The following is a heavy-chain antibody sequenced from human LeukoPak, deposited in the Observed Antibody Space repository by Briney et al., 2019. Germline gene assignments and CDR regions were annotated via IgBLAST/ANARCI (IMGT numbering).Heavy chain of an antibody. D-gene: IGHD6-19*01. CDR3: AKDMSSIAFYDMDV. CDR2: ISRNSGSI. CDR1: GFTFDDYA. Sequence: GRSLRLSCAASGFTFDDYAMHWVRQAPGKGLEWVSGISRNSGSIGYADSVKGRFTISRDNAKNSLYLQMNSLRAEDTALYFCAKDMSSIAFYDMDVWGQGTTVTVSS. J-gene: IGHJ6*02. V-gene: IGHV3-9*01.